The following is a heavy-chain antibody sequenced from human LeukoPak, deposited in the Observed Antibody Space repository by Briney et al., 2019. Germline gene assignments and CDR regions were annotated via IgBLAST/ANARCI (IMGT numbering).Heavy chain of an antibody. CDR1: GYTFTGYY. CDR3: ARVRAIAGTTGGWFDP. Sequence: GASVKVSCKASGYTFTGYYIHWVRQGPGQGLEWMGRINPNSGGTDSAQKFQGRVTMTRDTSTSTAYMELNSLRSDDTAVYYCARVRAIAGTTGGWFDPWGQGTLVIVSS. CDR2: INPNSGGT. J-gene: IGHJ5*02. V-gene: IGHV1-2*06. D-gene: IGHD1-20*01.